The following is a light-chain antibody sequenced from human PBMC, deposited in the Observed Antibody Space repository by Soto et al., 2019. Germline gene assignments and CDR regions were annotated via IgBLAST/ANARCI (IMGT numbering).Light chain of an antibody. CDR3: QQYNSYSARLT. CDR1: QSISSW. CDR2: DAS. J-gene: IGKJ4*01. V-gene: IGKV1-5*01. Sequence: DIQRTQSPSRLSASVRGRVTVTCRSIQSISSWLAWYQQKPGKAPKLLIYDASSLESGVPSRFSGSGSGTEFTPTISSLQPDDFATYYCQQYNSYSARLTFGGGTKVDIK.